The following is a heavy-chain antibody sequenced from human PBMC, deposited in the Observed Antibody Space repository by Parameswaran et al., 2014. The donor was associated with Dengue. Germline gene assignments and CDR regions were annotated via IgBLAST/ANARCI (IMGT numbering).Heavy chain of an antibody. Sequence: RWIRQPPGKGLEWIGYIYYSGSTNYNPSLKSRVTISVDTSKNQFSLKLSSVTAADTAVYYCARQVPGTTFSDYGDYNGFYYYYYYGMDVWGQGTTVTVSS. V-gene: IGHV4-61*07. CDR2: IYYSGST. J-gene: IGHJ6*02. D-gene: IGHD4-17*01. CDR3: ARQVPGTTFSDYGDYNGFYYYYYYGMDV.